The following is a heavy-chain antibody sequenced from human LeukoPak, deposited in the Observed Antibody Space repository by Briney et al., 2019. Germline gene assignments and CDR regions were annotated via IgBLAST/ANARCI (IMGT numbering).Heavy chain of an antibody. Sequence: GGSLRLSCAASGFTFSSHATSWVRQAPGKGLEWVSAISGSGTNTYYTDSVKGRFTISRDNAKNTLYLQMKRLTADDTAIYYCANHNWNDVIDNWGQGTLVTVSS. V-gene: IGHV3-23*01. CDR3: ANHNWNDVIDN. J-gene: IGHJ4*02. CDR1: GFTFSSHA. CDR2: ISGSGTNT. D-gene: IGHD1-20*01.